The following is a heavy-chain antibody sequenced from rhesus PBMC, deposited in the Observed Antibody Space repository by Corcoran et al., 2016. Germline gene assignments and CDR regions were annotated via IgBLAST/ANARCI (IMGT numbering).Heavy chain of an antibody. J-gene: IGHJ4*01. Sequence: QVQLQGSGPGLVKPSETLSLTCAVSGGSISDDSYWSWIRQPPGKGLEWIGYIYGRPAGNNYNHSLEDRVAVSKYTSKNQFSLNLSSVTAADTAIYYCARRGGYTSDFDFWGQGVLVTVSS. V-gene: IGHV4-106*01. CDR1: GGSISDDSY. D-gene: IGHD2-39*02. CDR3: ARRGGYTSDFDF. CDR2: IYGRPAGN.